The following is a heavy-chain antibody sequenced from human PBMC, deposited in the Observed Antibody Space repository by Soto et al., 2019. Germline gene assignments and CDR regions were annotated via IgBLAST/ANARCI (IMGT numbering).Heavy chain of an antibody. CDR2: IYYTGST. V-gene: IGHV4-59*02. CDR1: GGSVSSYS. Sequence: PSETLSLTCTVSGGSVSSYSWSWIRQPPGKGLEWIAYIYYTGSTNYNPSLKSRVTISVDTSKNQFSLRLSSVTAADTAVYYCTSKFGQLLADAFDIWGQGTMVTVSS. CDR3: TSKFGQLLADAFDI. D-gene: IGHD3-10*01. J-gene: IGHJ3*02.